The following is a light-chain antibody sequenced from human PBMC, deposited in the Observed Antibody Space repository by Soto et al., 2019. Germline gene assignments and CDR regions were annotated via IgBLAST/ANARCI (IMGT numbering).Light chain of an antibody. J-gene: IGLJ2*01. CDR3: SAYTSGSTLVV. CDR2: EVS. Sequence: QSALTQPASVSGSPGQSITISCTGTSSDIGSFNSVSWYQHHPGKAPKLMIFEVSNRPSGVSNRFSGSKSGNTASLTISGLQAEDEGDYYCSAYTSGSTLVVFGGGTKLTVL. CDR1: SSDIGSFNS. V-gene: IGLV2-14*01.